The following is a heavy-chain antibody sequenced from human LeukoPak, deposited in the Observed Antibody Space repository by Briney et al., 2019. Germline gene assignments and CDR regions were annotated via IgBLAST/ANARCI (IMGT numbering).Heavy chain of an antibody. J-gene: IGHJ4*02. CDR2: INWNGVST. V-gene: IGHV3-20*04. D-gene: IGHD1-26*01. CDR3: ARSNSGSYEPFDY. Sequence: GGSLRLSCAASGFSLNDYGMSWVRQAPGKGLEWVSGINWNGVSTGYADSVKGRFTISRDNAKNSLSLQMNSLRAEDTALYYCARSNSGSYEPFDYWGQGTLVTVSS. CDR1: GFSLNDYG.